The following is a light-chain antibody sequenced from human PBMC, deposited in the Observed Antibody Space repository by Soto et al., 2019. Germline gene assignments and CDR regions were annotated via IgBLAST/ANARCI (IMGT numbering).Light chain of an antibody. V-gene: IGLV1-40*01. CDR2: GNI. CDR3: QSYDNSLSVFYV. Sequence: QSVLTQPPSVSGAPGQRVTVSCTGSSSNIGAGYDVHWYQQFPGTAPKLLIFGNINRPSGVPDRFSASKSGTSASLAITGLQAEDEADYYCQSYDNSLSVFYVFGTGTKLTVL. J-gene: IGLJ1*01. CDR1: SSNIGAGYD.